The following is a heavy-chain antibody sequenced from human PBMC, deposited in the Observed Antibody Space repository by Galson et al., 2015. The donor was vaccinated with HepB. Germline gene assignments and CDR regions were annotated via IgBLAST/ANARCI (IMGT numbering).Heavy chain of an antibody. V-gene: IGHV1-69*13. CDR1: GGTFSSYA. CDR2: IIPIFGTA. CDR3: ARDSRWGGGYCSSTSCSPGALAYP. J-gene: IGHJ5*02. D-gene: IGHD2-2*01. Sequence: SVKVSCKASGGTFSSYAISWVRQAPGQGLEWMGGIIPIFGTANYAQKFQGRVTITADESTSTAYMELSSLRSEDTAVYYCARDSRWGGGYCSSTSCSPGALAYPWGQGTLVTVSS.